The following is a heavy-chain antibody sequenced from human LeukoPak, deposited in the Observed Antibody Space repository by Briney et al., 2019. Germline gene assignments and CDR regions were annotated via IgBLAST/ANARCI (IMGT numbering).Heavy chain of an antibody. CDR1: GYTFTGYY. Sequence: GASVKVSCKASGYTFTGYYMHWVRQAPGQGLEWMGWISGYNGNTNYAQKLQGRVTMTTDTSTSTAYMELRSLRSDDTAVYYCARGLYGSSWPNFDYWGQGTLVTVSS. CDR3: ARGLYGSSWPNFDY. CDR2: ISGYNGNT. J-gene: IGHJ4*02. V-gene: IGHV1-18*04. D-gene: IGHD6-13*01.